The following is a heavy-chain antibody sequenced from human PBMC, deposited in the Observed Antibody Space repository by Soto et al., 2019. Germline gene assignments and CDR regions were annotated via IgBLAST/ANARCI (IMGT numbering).Heavy chain of an antibody. CDR2: ISPYNGKA. Sequence: GASVKVSCKASGYTFTSYGISWVRQAPGQGLEWMGRISPYNGKANYAQKFQGRVTITTDTSTSTAYMELSSLRSEDTAVYYCARMRDCYGSRSYDYWGQGTLVTVSS. J-gene: IGHJ4*02. CDR1: GYTFTSYG. CDR3: ARMRDCYGSRSYDY. V-gene: IGHV1-18*01. D-gene: IGHD3-10*01.